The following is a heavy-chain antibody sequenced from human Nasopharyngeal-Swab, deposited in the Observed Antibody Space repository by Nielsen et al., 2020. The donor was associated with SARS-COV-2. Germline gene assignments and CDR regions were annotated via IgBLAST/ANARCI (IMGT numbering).Heavy chain of an antibody. CDR1: GFTFSSYW. J-gene: IGHJ6*02. D-gene: IGHD6-13*01. V-gene: IGHV3-21*01. Sequence: GGSLRLSYAASGFTFSSYWMSWVRQAPGKGLEWVSSISSSSSYIYYADSVKGRFTISRDNAKNSLYLQMNSLRAEDTAVYYCARDYPVGQLNYYYGMDVWGQGTTVTVSS. CDR3: ARDYPVGQLNYYYGMDV. CDR2: ISSSSSYI.